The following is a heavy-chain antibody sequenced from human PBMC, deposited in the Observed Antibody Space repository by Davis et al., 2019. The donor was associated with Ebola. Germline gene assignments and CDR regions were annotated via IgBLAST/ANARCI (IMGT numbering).Heavy chain of an antibody. V-gene: IGHV3-23*01. D-gene: IGHD5-18*01. CDR2: ISGTGDNT. Sequence: PSETLSLTCAVSGGSISSSNWWSWVRQAPGEGLEWVAGISGTGDNTYYADSVKGRFTISRDNSRNSLSLQMNSLRGDDTAIYYCAKREGYGQVDYWGQGTLVTVSS. CDR1: GGSISSSN. J-gene: IGHJ4*02. CDR3: AKREGYGQVDY.